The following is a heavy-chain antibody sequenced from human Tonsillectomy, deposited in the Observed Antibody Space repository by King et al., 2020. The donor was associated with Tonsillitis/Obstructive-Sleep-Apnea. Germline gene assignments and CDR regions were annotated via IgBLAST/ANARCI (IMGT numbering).Heavy chain of an antibody. D-gene: IGHD2-15*01. J-gene: IGHJ4*02. CDR2: IDHSGST. CDR3: ARTRMLAPFAI. Sequence: VQLQQWGAGLLKPSETLSLTCGVSGGPFIGFSWSWSRQAPGKGPEWIGEIDHSGSTNYSPSLKGRITMSVDTSRRHFSLEMTSLTTSDTAVYFCARTRMLAPFAIWGQGIVVTVSS. V-gene: IGHV4-34*01. CDR1: GGPFIGFS.